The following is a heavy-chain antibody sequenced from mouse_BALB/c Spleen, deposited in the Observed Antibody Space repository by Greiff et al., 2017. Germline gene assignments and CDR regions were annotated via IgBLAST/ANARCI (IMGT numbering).Heavy chain of an antibody. V-gene: IGHV2-9*02. CDR3: ARDHDFYAMDD. D-gene: IGHD2-12*01. CDR2: LWAGGST. Sequence: QVQLQQSGPGLVAPSQSLSITCTVSGFSLTSYGVHWVRQPPGKGLEWLGVLWAGGSTNYNSALMSRLSISKANSKSQVFLKMNSLQTDDTAMYYGARDHDFYAMDDWGQGTSVTVAS. CDR1: GFSLTSYG. J-gene: IGHJ4*01.